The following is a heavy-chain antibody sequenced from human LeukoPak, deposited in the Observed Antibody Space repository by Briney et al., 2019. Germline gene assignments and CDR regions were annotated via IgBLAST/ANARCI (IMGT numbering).Heavy chain of an antibody. CDR2: IKSDGST. J-gene: IGHJ1*01. Sequence: GGSLRLSCAASGFTFSMYWMHWVRQAPGKGLVWVSRIKSDGSTNYADSVKGRFTISRDNAKNTVSLQMNRLRPEDTGVYYCTRAPSEIGGYYPEYFRHWGQGTLVTVSS. D-gene: IGHD3-22*01. V-gene: IGHV3-74*01. CDR1: GFTFSMYW. CDR3: TRAPSEIGGYYPEYFRH.